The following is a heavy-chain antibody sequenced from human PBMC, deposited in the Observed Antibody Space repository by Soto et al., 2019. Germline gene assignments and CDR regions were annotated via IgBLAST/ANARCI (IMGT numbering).Heavy chain of an antibody. CDR1: GFAISRGYY. D-gene: IGHD1-1*01. J-gene: IGHJ4*02. V-gene: IGHV4-38-2*02. CDR2: IYPSVSS. Sequence: TLSLTCSVAGFAISRGYYWSWVRQPPGKGLEWIGSIYPSVSSYHNPSLETRVRLSIDTSKNQFTLNLTSVTAADTALYYCAREKVGTTFFDNWGQGIQVTVS. CDR3: AREKVGTTFFDN.